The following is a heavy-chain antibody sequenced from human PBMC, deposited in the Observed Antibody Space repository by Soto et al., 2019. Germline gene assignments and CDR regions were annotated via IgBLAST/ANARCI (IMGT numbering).Heavy chain of an antibody. V-gene: IGHV1-58*01. D-gene: IGHD3-9*01. CDR3: VGGRVTGAGWPEGS. CDR2: LVVDSGKT. J-gene: IGHJ5*02. CDR1: GFTFTGSA. Sequence: QMQLVQSGPEVKKPGTSVKVSCTASGFTFTGSAVQWVRQARGQRLEWIGWLVVDSGKTNYAQRFQERVTITRGVAPRKGYLGLGRLGSGGTGVVYWVGGRVTGAGWPEGSLGQGTLVTVSS.